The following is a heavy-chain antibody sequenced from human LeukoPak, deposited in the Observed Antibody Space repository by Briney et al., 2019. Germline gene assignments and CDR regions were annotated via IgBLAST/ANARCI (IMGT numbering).Heavy chain of an antibody. CDR3: VNARTRTSHLSRLSPCYIDV. J-gene: IGHJ6*03. CDR1: GGSISSGSYY. D-gene: IGHD1-1*01. CDR2: IYTSGST. V-gene: IGHV4-61*02. Sequence: SETLSLTCTVSGGSISSGSYYWSWLRQPAGKELEWCVRIYTSGSTNYNPSLKSRVTISVDTSKNQFYLQLSSVTAAVTAVYKGVNARTRTSHLSRLSPCYIDVWGRGTTVTVSS.